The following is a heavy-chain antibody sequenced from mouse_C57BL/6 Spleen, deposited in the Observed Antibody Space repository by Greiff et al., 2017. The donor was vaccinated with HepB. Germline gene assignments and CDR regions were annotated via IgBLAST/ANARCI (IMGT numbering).Heavy chain of an antibody. J-gene: IGHJ3*01. D-gene: IGHD4-1*01. CDR3: ARADWDGFAY. CDR1: GFTFSDYG. V-gene: IGHV5-17*01. Sequence: EVKVEESGGGLVKPGGSLKLSCAASGFTFSDYGMHWVRQAPEKGLEWVAYISSGSSTIYYADTVKGRFTISRDNAKNTLFLQMTSLRSEDTAMYYCARADWDGFAYWGQGTLVTVSA. CDR2: ISSGSSTI.